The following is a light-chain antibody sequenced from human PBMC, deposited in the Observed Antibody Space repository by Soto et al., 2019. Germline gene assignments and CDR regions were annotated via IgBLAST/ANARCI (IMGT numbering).Light chain of an antibody. CDR3: QQSYSTPPWT. J-gene: IGKJ3*01. Sequence: DIQMTQSPSSLSASVGDRVTITCRASQNITSFLNWYQQKPGKAPKFLIYVASTLQSGVPSRFSGSGSGTDFTLTISSLHPEDFATYYCQQSYSTPPWTFGPGTKVDI. CDR1: QNITSF. V-gene: IGKV1-39*01. CDR2: VAS.